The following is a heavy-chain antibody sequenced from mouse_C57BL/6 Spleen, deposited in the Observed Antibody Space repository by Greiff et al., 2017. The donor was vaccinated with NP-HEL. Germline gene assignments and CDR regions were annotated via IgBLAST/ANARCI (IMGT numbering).Heavy chain of an antibody. CDR1: GFNIKDDY. J-gene: IGHJ3*01. CDR3: TATYYSNYGFAY. D-gene: IGHD2-5*01. V-gene: IGHV14-4*01. Sequence: EVKLQESGAELVRPGASVKLSCTASGFNIKDDYMHWVKQRPEQGLEWIGWIDPENGDTEYASKFQGKATITEDTTTKAAYLQLSCLTSKDTAFYYCTATYYSNYGFAYWGQGTLVTVSA. CDR2: IDPENGDT.